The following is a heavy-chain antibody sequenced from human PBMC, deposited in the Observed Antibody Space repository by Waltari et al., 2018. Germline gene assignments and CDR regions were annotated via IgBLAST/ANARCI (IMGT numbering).Heavy chain of an antibody. CDR1: GYTFTGYY. J-gene: IGHJ4*02. CDR3: ASTAKYSSGWYDY. D-gene: IGHD6-19*01. CDR2: INPNSCGT. V-gene: IGHV1-2*02. Sequence: QVQLVQSGAEVKKPGASVKVSCKASGYTFTGYYMHWVRQAPGQGLEWMGWINPNSCGTNDAQKFQGRVTMTRETSISTAYMELSRLRSDDTAVYYCASTAKYSSGWYDYWGQGTLVTVSS.